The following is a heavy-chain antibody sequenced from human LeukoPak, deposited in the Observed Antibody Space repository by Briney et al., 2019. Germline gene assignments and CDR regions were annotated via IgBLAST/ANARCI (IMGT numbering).Heavy chain of an antibody. CDR2: IWYDGSTK. CDR1: GFTFSSYG. Sequence: GRSLRLSCAASGFTFSSYGMHWVRQPPGKGLEWVAVIWYDGSTKYYADSVKGRVTISRDNSKNTLYLQMNSLRAEDTAVYYCARDGRRYYDILTCYLAYWGQGTLVTVSS. J-gene: IGHJ4*02. D-gene: IGHD3-9*01. V-gene: IGHV3-33*01. CDR3: ARDGRRYYDILTCYLAY.